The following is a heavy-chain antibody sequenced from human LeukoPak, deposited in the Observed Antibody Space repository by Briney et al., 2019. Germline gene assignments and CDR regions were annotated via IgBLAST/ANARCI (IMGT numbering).Heavy chain of an antibody. J-gene: IGHJ6*03. CDR1: GFTFSSYA. V-gene: IGHV3-48*04. CDR3: ARDIVVVPAARSGMDV. Sequence: AGGSLRLSCAASGFTFSSYAMNWVRQAPGKGLEWVSYISSSGSTIYYADSVKGRFTISRDNAKNSLYLQMNSLRAEDTAVYYCARDIVVVPAARSGMDVWGKGTTVTVSS. D-gene: IGHD2-2*01. CDR2: ISSSGSTI.